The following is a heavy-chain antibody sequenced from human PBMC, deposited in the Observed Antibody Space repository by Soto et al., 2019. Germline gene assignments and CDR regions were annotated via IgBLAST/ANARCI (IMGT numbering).Heavy chain of an antibody. J-gene: IGHJ6*02. CDR3: QYQLLTYYYFMDV. CDR2: ISYDGSDK. Sequence: GGSLRLSCAGSGFTFSSYGMHWVRQAPGKELEWVAVISYDGSDKYYGDPVKGRFTISRDDSNSIAYLQMNSMKTEDTAVYYCQYQLLTYYYFMDVWGQGTTVTVSS. D-gene: IGHD2-2*01. CDR1: GFTFSSYG. V-gene: IGHV3-30*03.